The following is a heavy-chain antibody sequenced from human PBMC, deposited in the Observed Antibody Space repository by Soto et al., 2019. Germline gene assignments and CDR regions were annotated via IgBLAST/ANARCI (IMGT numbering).Heavy chain of an antibody. Sequence: QVQLQESGPGLVKPSETLSLTCTVSGGSVSSDSYFWSWVRQPPGKGLEWIGYVSYRGITTYNPSLKRRVTILSGTSKNQISLNLRSVTAADTAVYYCARDREYSFGLTYDIWGQGTMVTVSS. CDR3: ARDREYSFGLTYDI. CDR2: VSYRGIT. D-gene: IGHD3-3*01. V-gene: IGHV4-61*01. J-gene: IGHJ3*02. CDR1: GGSVSSDSYF.